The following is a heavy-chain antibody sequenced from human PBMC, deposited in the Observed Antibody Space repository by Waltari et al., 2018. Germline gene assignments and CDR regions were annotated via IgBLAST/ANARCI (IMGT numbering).Heavy chain of an antibody. CDR1: GFTFSSYS. D-gene: IGHD4-17*01. CDR3: AREGFYGDPPYFDY. CDR2: ISSSSSYI. J-gene: IGHJ4*02. V-gene: IGHV3-21*01. Sequence: EVQLVESGGGLVKPGGSLRLSCAASGFTFSSYSMNWVRQAPGKGREWVSSISSSSSYIYYADSVKGRFTISRDNAKNSLYLQMNSLRAEDTAVYYCAREGFYGDPPYFDYWGQGTLVTVSS.